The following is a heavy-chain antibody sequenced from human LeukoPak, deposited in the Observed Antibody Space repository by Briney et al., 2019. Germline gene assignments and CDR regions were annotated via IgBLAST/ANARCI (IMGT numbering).Heavy chain of an antibody. CDR3: ARDLTMTVVAIGY. J-gene: IGHJ4*02. V-gene: IGHV7-4-1*02. Sequence: ASVKVPCKASGYTFTSYAMNWVRQAPGQGLEWMGWINANTGNPTYAQGFTGRFVFSLDTSVSTAYLQISSLKAEDTAVYYCARDLTMTVVAIGYWGQGTLVTVSS. CDR1: GYTFTSYA. D-gene: IGHD3-22*01. CDR2: INANTGNP.